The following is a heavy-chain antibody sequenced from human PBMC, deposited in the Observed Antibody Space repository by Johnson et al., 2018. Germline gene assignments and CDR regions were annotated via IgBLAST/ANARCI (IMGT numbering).Heavy chain of an antibody. V-gene: IGHV3-74*01. CDR2: INSYEGST. Sequence: EVQLVESGGGLVQPGGSLRLSCAASGFTFTNYWMHWVRQAPGRGLVWVSRINSYEGSTRYADSVKGRFTISRHNTKNTVYLQMNSLRAEDTAVYYCARDLDYYDSRNHKYYYNGMDVWGQGTTVTVSS. CDR3: ARDLDYYDSRNHKYYYNGMDV. D-gene: IGHD3-22*01. J-gene: IGHJ6*02. CDR1: GFTFTNYW.